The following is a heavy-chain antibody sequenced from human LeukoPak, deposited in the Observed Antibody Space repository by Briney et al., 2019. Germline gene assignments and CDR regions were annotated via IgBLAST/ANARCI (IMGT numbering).Heavy chain of an antibody. D-gene: IGHD4-17*01. J-gene: IGHJ4*02. V-gene: IGHV1-8*01. CDR1: GYTFTSYD. CDR2: MNPNSGNT. CDR3: ARGGVDYGDPWPLDY. Sequence: GASVKVSCKASGYTFTSYDINWVRQATGQGLEWMGWMNPNSGNTGYAQEFQGGVTMTRNTSISTAYMELSSLRSEDTAVYYCARGGVDYGDPWPLDYWGQGTLVTVSS.